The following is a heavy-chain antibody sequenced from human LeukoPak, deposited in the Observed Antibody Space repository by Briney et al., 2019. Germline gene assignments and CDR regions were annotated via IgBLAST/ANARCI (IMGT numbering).Heavy chain of an antibody. D-gene: IGHD3-3*01. J-gene: IGHJ6*02. V-gene: IGHV5-51*01. Sequence: GESLKISCKGSGYVFTSYWIAWVRQRPGKGLEWMGTIYPADSDARYSPSFQGQVTISADKSIDTAYLQWSSLKASDTAIYYCAKTAPDDFWSGSYYFYGMDVWAKGPRSPSP. CDR1: GYVFTSYW. CDR3: AKTAPDDFWSGSYYFYGMDV. CDR2: IYPADSDA.